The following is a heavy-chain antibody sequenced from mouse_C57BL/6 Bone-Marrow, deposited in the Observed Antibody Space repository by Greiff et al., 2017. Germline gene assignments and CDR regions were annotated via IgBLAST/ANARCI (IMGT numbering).Heavy chain of an antibody. CDR1: GYTFTDYN. D-gene: IGHD1-1*01. J-gene: IGHJ2*01. CDR2: INPNNGGT. Sequence: VQLQQSGPELVKPGASVKMSCKASGYTFTDYNMHWVKQSHGKSLEWIGYINPNNGGTSYNQKFKGKATLTVNKSSSTAYMELRSLTSEDSAVYYCARNYYGSSWGFDYWGQGTTLTVSS. V-gene: IGHV1-22*01. CDR3: ARNYYGSSWGFDY.